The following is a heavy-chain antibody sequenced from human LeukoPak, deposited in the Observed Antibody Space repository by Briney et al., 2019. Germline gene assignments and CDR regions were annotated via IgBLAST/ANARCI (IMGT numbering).Heavy chain of an antibody. Sequence: GGSLRLSCAASRFTFSDYYMSWIRQAPGKGLEWVAAISYDGSNKSYADSVKGRFTISRDNSKNTLYLQMNSLRAEDTAVYYCARDQIMVTTILDYYYGMDVWGQGTTVTVSS. J-gene: IGHJ6*02. CDR1: RFTFSDYY. CDR3: ARDQIMVTTILDYYYGMDV. V-gene: IGHV3-30-3*01. D-gene: IGHD2-21*02. CDR2: ISYDGSNK.